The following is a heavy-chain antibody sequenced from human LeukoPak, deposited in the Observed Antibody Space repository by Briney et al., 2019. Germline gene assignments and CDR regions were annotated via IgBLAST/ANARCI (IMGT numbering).Heavy chain of an antibody. Sequence: PSETLSLTCTVSGGSISSYYWSWIRQPPGKGLEWIGYFYYSGSTNYNPSLKSRVTISVDTSKNQFSLKLSSVTAADTAVYYCATDSSGYFYFDYWGQGALVTVSS. J-gene: IGHJ4*02. CDR1: GGSISSYY. V-gene: IGHV4-59*01. CDR3: ATDSSGYFYFDY. D-gene: IGHD3-22*01. CDR2: FYYSGST.